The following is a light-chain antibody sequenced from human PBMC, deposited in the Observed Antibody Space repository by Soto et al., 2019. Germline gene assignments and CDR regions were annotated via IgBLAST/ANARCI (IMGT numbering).Light chain of an antibody. CDR1: QTIDNF. Sequence: DIQMTQSPSALSASVGDRVTITCRASQTIDNFLAWYQQKPGTAPKVVIYDVSTLERGVPSRFSGGGSWSEFTLTITSLQPDDVGTYYCQEYTTYSRTFGQGTQVEVK. CDR2: DVS. CDR3: QEYTTYSRT. V-gene: IGKV1-5*01. J-gene: IGKJ1*01.